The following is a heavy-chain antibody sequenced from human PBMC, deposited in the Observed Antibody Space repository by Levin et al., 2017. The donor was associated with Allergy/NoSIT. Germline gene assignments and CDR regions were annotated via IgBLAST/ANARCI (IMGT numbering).Heavy chain of an antibody. CDR1: GGTFSSYA. CDR2: IIPIFGTA. V-gene: IGHV1-69*13. CDR3: ASPRYCTGGVCYTDDAFDI. J-gene: IGHJ3*02. D-gene: IGHD2-8*02. Sequence: SVKVSCKASGGTFSSYAISWVRQAPGQGLEWMGGIIPIFGTANYAQKFQGRVTITADESTSTAYMELSSLRSEDTAVYYCASPRYCTGGVCYTDDAFDIWGQGTMVTVSS.